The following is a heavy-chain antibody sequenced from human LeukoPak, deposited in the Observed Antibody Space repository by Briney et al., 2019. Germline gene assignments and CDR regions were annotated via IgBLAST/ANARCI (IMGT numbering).Heavy chain of an antibody. D-gene: IGHD5-12*01. CDR2: ISAYNGNT. J-gene: IGHJ4*02. CDR1: GYTFTSYG. V-gene: IGHV1-18*01. Sequence: ASVTVSCKASGYTFTSYGISWVRQAPGQGLEWMGWISAYNGNTNYAQKLQGRVTMTTDTSTSTAYMELRSLRSDDTAVYYCARDGWEGIVATSPLDYWGQGTLVTVSS. CDR3: ARDGWEGIVATSPLDY.